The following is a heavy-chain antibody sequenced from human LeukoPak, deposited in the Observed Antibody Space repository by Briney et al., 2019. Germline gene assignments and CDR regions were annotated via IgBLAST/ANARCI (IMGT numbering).Heavy chain of an antibody. J-gene: IGHJ4*02. CDR2: IDPSDSDI. V-gene: IGHV5-51*01. D-gene: IGHD7-27*01. Sequence: GESLKISCKASGYSFTSYWIGWVRQMPGKGLEWMGIIDPSDSDIRFTPSFQGQVTISADKSLSTAYLQWNSLKASDTAIYYCARQTAMGRSGDYWGQGTLVTVSS. CDR3: ARQTAMGRSGDY. CDR1: GYSFTSYW.